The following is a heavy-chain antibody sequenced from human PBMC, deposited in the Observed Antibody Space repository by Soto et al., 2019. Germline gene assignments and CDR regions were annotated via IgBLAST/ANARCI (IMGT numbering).Heavy chain of an antibody. CDR1: GGSISSYY. J-gene: IGHJ4*02. D-gene: IGHD3-16*01. V-gene: IGHV4-59*01. CDR3: ARAWGRVFDY. Sequence: QVQLQESGPGLVKPSETLSLTCTVSGGSISSYYWSWIRQPPGKGLEWIGYIYYSGSTNYNPSLKSRVTRSVDTSKSRFSLKLSSVTAADTAVYYCARAWGRVFDYWGQGTLVTVSS. CDR2: IYYSGST.